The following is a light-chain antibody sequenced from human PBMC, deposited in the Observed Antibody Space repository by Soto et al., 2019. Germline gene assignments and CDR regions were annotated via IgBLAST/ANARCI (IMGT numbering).Light chain of an antibody. CDR1: NSNIGSNT. J-gene: IGLJ1*01. CDR3: ATWDDRLNGYV. Sequence: QSVLTQPPSASGTPGQRVTISCSGSNSNIGSNTVNWYHQLPGTAPKLLIHSNDQRPSGVPDRFSGSKSGTSASLAISGLQSEDEAAYYCATWDDRLNGYVFGTGTTVTAL. CDR2: SND. V-gene: IGLV1-44*01.